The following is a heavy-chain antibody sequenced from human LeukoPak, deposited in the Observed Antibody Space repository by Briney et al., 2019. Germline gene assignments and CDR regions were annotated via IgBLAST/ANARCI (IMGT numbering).Heavy chain of an antibody. V-gene: IGHV4-59*01. D-gene: IGHD3-16*01. CDR2: IYYSGST. J-gene: IGHJ4*02. Sequence: SETLSLTCTVSGGSISSYYWSWIRQPPGKGLEWIGYIYYSGSTNYNPSLKSRVTISVDTSKNQFSLKLSSVTAADTAVYYCARDPGGGSDYWGQGTLVTVSS. CDR1: GGSISSYY. CDR3: ARDPGGGSDY.